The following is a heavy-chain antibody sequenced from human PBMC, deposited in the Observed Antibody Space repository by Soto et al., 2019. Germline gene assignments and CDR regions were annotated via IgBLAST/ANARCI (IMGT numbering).Heavy chain of an antibody. CDR1: GGSVVSVGYC. D-gene: IGHD3-22*01. CDR2: IYHSGRT. CDR3: ARVYYYDSSGYYRDFSYFDY. V-gene: IGHV4-30-2*05. Sequence: SQTPSLTCTVAGGSVVSVGYCWGWIRQTPGKGLEWIGYIYHSGRTYYNPSLKSRVTLSVDTSKNQFSLQLSSVTDADTAVYYCARVYYYDSSGYYRDFSYFDYWGQGTLVTLSS. J-gene: IGHJ4*02.